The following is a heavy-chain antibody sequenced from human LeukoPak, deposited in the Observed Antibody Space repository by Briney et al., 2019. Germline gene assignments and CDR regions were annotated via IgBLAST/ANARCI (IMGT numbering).Heavy chain of an antibody. CDR3: AKLGSGRSWFGTNY. CDR1: GFIFSKYC. V-gene: IGHV3-7*03. CDR2: IKQDGSEK. D-gene: IGHD3-10*01. J-gene: IGHJ4*02. Sequence: GGSLRLSCEASGFIFSKYCMSWVRQAPGKGLEWVANIKQDGSEKYYVDSVKGRFTISRDNAKNSLYLQMNSLRAEDTAVYYCAKLGSGRSWFGTNYWGQGTLVTVSS.